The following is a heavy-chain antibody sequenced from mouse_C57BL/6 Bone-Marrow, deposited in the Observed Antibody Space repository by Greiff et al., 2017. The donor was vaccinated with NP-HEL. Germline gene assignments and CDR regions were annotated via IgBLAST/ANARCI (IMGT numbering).Heavy chain of an antibody. CDR3: ASPRYYDYDRYYAMDY. D-gene: IGHD2-4*01. Sequence: QVQLQQPGAELVRPGTSVKLSCKASGYTFTSYWMHWVKQRPGQGLEWIGVIDPSDSYTNYNQKFKGKATLTVDTSSSTAYMQLSSLTSEDSAVYYCASPRYYDYDRYYAMDYWGQGTSVTVSS. V-gene: IGHV1-59*01. CDR2: IDPSDSYT. CDR1: GYTFTSYW. J-gene: IGHJ4*01.